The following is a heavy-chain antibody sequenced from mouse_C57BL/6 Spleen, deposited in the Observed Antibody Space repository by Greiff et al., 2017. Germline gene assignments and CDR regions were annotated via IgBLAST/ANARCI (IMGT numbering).Heavy chain of an antibody. CDR1: GYSITSGYY. V-gene: IGHV3-6*01. CDR2: ISYDGSN. CDR3: TRGNYGYDGTWFAY. Sequence: ESGPGLVKPSQSLSLTCSVTGYSITSGYYWNWIRQFPGNKLEWMGYISYDGSNNYNPSLKNRISITRDTSKNQFFLKLNALTTDDTATYYCTRGNYGYDGTWFAYWGQGTLVTVSA. D-gene: IGHD2-2*01. J-gene: IGHJ3*01.